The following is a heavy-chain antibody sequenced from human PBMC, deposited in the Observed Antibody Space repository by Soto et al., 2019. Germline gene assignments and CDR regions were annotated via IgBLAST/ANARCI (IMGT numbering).Heavy chain of an antibody. V-gene: IGHV3-23*01. CDR3: AKFPESKHSRPSDY. Sequence: PGGSLRLSCAASGFTFSSYAMSWVRQAPGKGLEWVSAIIGSGVSTYYADSVKGRFTFSRDNSKNTLYLQMNSLRAEDTAVYYCAKFPESKHSRPSDYWGQGTLVTVSS. J-gene: IGHJ4*02. CDR1: GFTFSSYA. D-gene: IGHD4-4*01. CDR2: IIGSGVST.